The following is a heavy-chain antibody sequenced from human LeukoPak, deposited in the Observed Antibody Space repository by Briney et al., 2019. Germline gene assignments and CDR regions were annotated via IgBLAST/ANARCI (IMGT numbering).Heavy chain of an antibody. D-gene: IGHD6-13*01. J-gene: IGHJ3*02. Sequence: SETLSPTCTVSGGSISNYYWTWIRQPAGKRLEWIGSIYISGSTNYSPSLKSRVTTSVVTSKNQFSLKLSSVTAADTALYYCASGYGSSWGRPTFDIWGQGTVVTVSS. V-gene: IGHV4-4*07. CDR3: ASGYGSSWGRPTFDI. CDR1: GGSISNYY. CDR2: IYISGST.